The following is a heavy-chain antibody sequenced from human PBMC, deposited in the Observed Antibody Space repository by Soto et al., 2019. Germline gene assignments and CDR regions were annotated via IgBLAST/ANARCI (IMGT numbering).Heavy chain of an antibody. Sequence: GASVKVSCKASGYTFTSYGISWVRQAPGQGLEWMGWISAYNGNTNYAQKLQGRVTMTTDTSTSTAYMELRSLRSDDTAVYYCARIAGSSWDPPPVVDYWGQGTLVTVSS. CDR3: ARIAGSSWDPPPVVDY. CDR1: GYTFTSYG. J-gene: IGHJ4*02. D-gene: IGHD6-13*01. V-gene: IGHV1-18*04. CDR2: ISAYNGNT.